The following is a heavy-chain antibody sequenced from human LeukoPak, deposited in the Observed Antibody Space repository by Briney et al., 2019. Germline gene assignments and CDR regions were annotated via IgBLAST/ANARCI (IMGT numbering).Heavy chain of an antibody. CDR2: IYSGGST. CDR1: GFTVSSNY. CDR3: ARGGRDAHDAFDI. D-gene: IGHD5-24*01. V-gene: IGHV3-53*01. J-gene: IGHJ3*02. Sequence: PGGSLRLSCAASGFTVSSNYMSWVRQAPGKGLEWVSVIYSGGSTYYADSVKGRFTISRGNSKNTLYLQMNSLRAEDTAVYYCARGGRDAHDAFDIWGQGTMVTVSS.